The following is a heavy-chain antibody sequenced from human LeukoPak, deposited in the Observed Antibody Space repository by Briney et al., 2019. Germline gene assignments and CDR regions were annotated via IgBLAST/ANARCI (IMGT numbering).Heavy chain of an antibody. D-gene: IGHD6-19*01. CDR1: GFTFSSYA. Sequence: GRSLRLSCAASGFTFSSYAMSWVRQAPGKGLECVSSIDGSIGSTYYADSVKGRFTISRDNSKNTLYLQMNSLRAEDTALYYCAKAPPYSSGWFQYYFDYWGQGTLVTVSS. CDR2: IDGSIGST. V-gene: IGHV3-23*01. J-gene: IGHJ4*02. CDR3: AKAPPYSSGWFQYYFDY.